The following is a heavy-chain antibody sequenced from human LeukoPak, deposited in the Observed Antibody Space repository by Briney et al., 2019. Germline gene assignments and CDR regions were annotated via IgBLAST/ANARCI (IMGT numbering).Heavy chain of an antibody. CDR1: GFTVSNNY. V-gene: IGHV3-53*01. Sequence: PGGSLRLSCAASGFTVSNNYMGWVRQAPGKGLEGVSLLYSGGSTYYADSVKGRFTLSKDNSRNTLYLQMNSLRAEDTAVYYCARVSSSGWRDFDRWGQGTLVTVSS. CDR2: LYSGGST. D-gene: IGHD6-19*01. J-gene: IGHJ4*02. CDR3: ARVSSSGWRDFDR.